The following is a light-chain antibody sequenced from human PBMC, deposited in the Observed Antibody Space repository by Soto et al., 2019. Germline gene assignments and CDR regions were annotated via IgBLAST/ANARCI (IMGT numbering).Light chain of an antibody. CDR2: KAS. Sequence: DIVMTQSPDSLAVSLGERATINCKSSQSVLYSSNNKNYLAWYQQKPGKAPKLLIYKASSLESGVPSRFSGSGSGTEFTLTISSLQPDDFATYYCQQYNSYPWTFGQGTKVDIK. V-gene: IGKV4-1*01. J-gene: IGKJ1*01. CDR1: QSVLYSSNNKNY. CDR3: QQYNSYPWT.